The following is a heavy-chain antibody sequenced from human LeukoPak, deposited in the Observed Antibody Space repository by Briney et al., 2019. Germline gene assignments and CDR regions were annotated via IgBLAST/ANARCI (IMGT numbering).Heavy chain of an antibody. D-gene: IGHD2-2*01. CDR1: GGSFSGYY. Sequence: PSETLSLTCAVYGGSFSGYYWSWIRQPPGKGLEWIGEINHSGSTNYNPSLKSRVTISVDTSKNQFSLKLSSVTAADTAVYYCARAISSDIVVVPAAAYYYGMDVWGQGTTVTVSS. CDR3: ARAISSDIVVVPAAAYYYGMDV. CDR2: INHSGST. V-gene: IGHV4-34*01. J-gene: IGHJ6*02.